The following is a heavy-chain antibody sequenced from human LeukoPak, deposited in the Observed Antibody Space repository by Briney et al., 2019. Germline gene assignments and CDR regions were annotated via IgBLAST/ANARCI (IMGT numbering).Heavy chain of an antibody. J-gene: IGHJ4*02. D-gene: IGHD2-8*01. V-gene: IGHV3-74*03. CDR1: GFTFSSYA. CDR2: IETDGTGA. Sequence: GGSLRLSCAASGFTFSSYAMSWVRQAPGKGLVWVSRIETDGTGAVYADAVEGRFTISRDNAKNMLYLQMNSLRAEDTAVYYCVRGGFNGNWGQGTLVTVSS. CDR3: VRGGFNGN.